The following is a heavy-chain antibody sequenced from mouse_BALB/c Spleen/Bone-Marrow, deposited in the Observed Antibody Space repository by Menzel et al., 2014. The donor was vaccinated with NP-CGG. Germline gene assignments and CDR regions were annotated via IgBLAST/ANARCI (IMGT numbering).Heavy chain of an antibody. CDR3: AKYDYGFTF. CDR1: GYTFTNYW. J-gene: IGHJ3*01. D-gene: IGHD1-1*01. V-gene: IGHV1-69*02. CDR2: ISPSNIHT. Sequence: VQLQQSGADLVRPGASVKLSCKTSGYTFTNYWINWLKQRPGQGLEWIGNISPSNIHTNYNQKFKDKATLTVDKSSSTAYIQLSSPTSEDSAVYYCAKYDYGFTFWGQGTLVTVSA.